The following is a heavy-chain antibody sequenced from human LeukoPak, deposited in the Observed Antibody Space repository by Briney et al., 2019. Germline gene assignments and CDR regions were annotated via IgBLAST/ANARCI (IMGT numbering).Heavy chain of an antibody. Sequence: GGSLRLSCAASGFTFSNYAMSWVRQAPGKELEWVSTIGDSGSTYYADSVKGRFAISRDDSRNTVYLQMSSLRAEDTAVYYCAKDFSLFRISLIELFDFWGQGTLVTVSS. V-gene: IGHV3-23*01. D-gene: IGHD3-22*01. CDR3: AKDFSLFRISLIELFDF. CDR1: GFTFSNYA. J-gene: IGHJ4*02. CDR2: IGDSGST.